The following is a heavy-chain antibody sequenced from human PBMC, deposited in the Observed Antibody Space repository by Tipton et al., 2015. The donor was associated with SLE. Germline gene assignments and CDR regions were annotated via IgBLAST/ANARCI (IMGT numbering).Heavy chain of an antibody. CDR1: GGSISSYY. Sequence: LRLSCTVSGGSISSYYWSWIRQPPGRGPEWIGYMYYSGSTKYNPSLESRVSISIDTSKKQVSLKVTSVTAADTAVYFCARGPSRNGWYYWYFDLWGRGTLVTVSS. D-gene: IGHD6-19*01. CDR2: MYYSGST. V-gene: IGHV4-59*01. J-gene: IGHJ2*01. CDR3: ARGPSRNGWYYWYFDL.